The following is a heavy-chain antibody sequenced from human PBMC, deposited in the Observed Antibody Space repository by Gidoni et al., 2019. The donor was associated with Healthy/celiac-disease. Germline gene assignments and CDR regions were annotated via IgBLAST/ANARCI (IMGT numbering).Heavy chain of an antibody. Sequence: QVQLVQSGAEVKKPGASVKVSCKASGYTFTGYYMHWVRQAPGQGLEWMGWNNPKSGGTNYEQKFQGRVTMTRDTSISTAYMELSRLRSDDTAVYYCARDPRNIAVAGTGDDYWGQGTLVTVSS. D-gene: IGHD6-19*01. V-gene: IGHV1-2*02. CDR3: ARDPRNIAVAGTGDDY. CDR1: GYTFTGYY. J-gene: IGHJ4*02. CDR2: NNPKSGGT.